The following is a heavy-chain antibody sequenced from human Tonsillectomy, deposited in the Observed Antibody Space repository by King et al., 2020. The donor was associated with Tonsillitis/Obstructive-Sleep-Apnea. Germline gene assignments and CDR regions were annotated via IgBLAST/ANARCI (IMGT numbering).Heavy chain of an antibody. V-gene: IGHV3-74*01. D-gene: IGHD1-1*01. J-gene: IGHJ3*02. Sequence: VQLVESGGGLVQPRGSLRLSCAVSEFTFSSYSMHWVRRAPGKGLVWVSHINVDGSSTNYADSVKGRFTISRDNAKNTLYLQMNSLRAEDTAVYYCARDHSGTGAAFDIWGQGTMLTVSS. CDR1: EFTFSSYS. CDR2: INVDGSST. CDR3: ARDHSGTGAAFDI.